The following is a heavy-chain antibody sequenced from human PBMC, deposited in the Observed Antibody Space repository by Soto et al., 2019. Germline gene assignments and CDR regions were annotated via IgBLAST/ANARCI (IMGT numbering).Heavy chain of an antibody. J-gene: IGHJ4*02. CDR1: GASISSTNW. D-gene: IGHD2-15*01. Sequence: QVQLQESGPGLVQPSGTLSLTCAVSGASISSTNWWSWVRQAPGEGPEWIGEIYHSGATNYNPSLKSRVIISMDTSKNQLSLRLDSVTAADTAVYFCARHIAVPTTRGFDYWGQGTLVTVSS. CDR2: IYHSGAT. CDR3: ARHIAVPTTRGFDY. V-gene: IGHV4-4*02.